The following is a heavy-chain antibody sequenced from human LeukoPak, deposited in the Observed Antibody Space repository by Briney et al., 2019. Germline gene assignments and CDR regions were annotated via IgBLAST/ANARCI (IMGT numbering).Heavy chain of an antibody. CDR3: VSGIVGATSAFDI. J-gene: IGHJ3*02. CDR2: INTNTGNP. CDR1: GYTFTSYA. D-gene: IGHD1-26*01. V-gene: IGHV7-4-1*02. Sequence: ASVKVPCKASGYTFTSYAMNWVRQAPGQGLEWMGWINTNTGNPTYAQGFTGRFVFSLDTSVSTAYLQISSLKAEDTAVYYCVSGIVGATSAFDIWGQGTMVTVSS.